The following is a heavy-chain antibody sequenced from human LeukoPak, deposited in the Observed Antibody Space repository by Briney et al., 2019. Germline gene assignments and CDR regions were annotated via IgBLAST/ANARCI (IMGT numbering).Heavy chain of an antibody. V-gene: IGHV4-38-2*02. CDR2: IYHSGST. D-gene: IGHD3-9*01. CDR1: GYSISSGYY. Sequence: KPSETLSLTCTVSGYSISSGYYWGWIRQPPGKGLEWIGSIYHSGSTYYNPSLKSRVTISVDTSKNQFSLKLSSVTAADTAVYYCARFIFEYYDILTGYYNGWFDPWGQGTLVTVSS. J-gene: IGHJ5*02. CDR3: ARFIFEYYDILTGYYNGWFDP.